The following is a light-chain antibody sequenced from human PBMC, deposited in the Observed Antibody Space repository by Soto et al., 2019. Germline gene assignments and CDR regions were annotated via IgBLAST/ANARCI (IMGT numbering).Light chain of an antibody. V-gene: IGKV3-15*01. CDR3: QQYGSSPLT. CDR2: GTS. Sequence: EIVMTQSPATLSVSPGERVTLSCRASQSISSNLAWYQQKPGQAPSLLMYGTSTRATGIPARFSGSGSGTEFTLTISGLQSEDFAVYYCQQYGSSPLTFGGGTKVEIK. CDR1: QSISSN. J-gene: IGKJ4*01.